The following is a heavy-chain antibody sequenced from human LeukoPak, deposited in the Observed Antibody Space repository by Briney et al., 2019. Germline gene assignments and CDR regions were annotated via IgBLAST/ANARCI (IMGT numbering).Heavy chain of an antibody. Sequence: PSETLSLTCTVSGGSITGYYWSWIRQPAGKGLEWIGRIYTSGSTNYNPSLKSRVTMSVDTSKNQFSLKLSSVTAADTAVYYCARDVGSGSYLYYYYMDVWGKGTTVTVSS. CDR1: GGSITGYY. CDR3: ARDVGSGSYLYYYYMDV. CDR2: IYTSGST. V-gene: IGHV4-4*07. J-gene: IGHJ6*03. D-gene: IGHD3-10*01.